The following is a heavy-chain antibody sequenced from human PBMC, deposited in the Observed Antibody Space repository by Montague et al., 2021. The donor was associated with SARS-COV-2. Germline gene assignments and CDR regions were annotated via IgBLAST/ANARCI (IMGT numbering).Heavy chain of an antibody. J-gene: IGHJ6*02. CDR1: GFSLSTSGMC. D-gene: IGHD3/OR15-3a*01. V-gene: IGHV2-70*11. CDR3: ARRTYELWTGYDDGMDV. Sequence: PALVKPTQTLTLTCTFSGFSLSTSGMCVSWIRQPPGKALEWLARIDWDDDKYYSTSLKTRLTISKDTSKNQVVLTMTNMDPVDTATYYCARRTYELWTGYDDGMDVWGQGTTVTVSS. CDR2: IDWDDDK.